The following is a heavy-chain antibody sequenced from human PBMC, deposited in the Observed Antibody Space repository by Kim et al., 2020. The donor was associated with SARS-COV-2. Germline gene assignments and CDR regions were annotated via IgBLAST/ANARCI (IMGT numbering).Heavy chain of an antibody. CDR1: GFTVSSNY. J-gene: IGHJ3*02. Sequence: GGSLRLSCAASGFTVSSNYMSWVRQAPGKGLEWVSVIYSGGSTYYADSVKGRFTISRDNSKNTLYLQMNSLRAEDTAVYYCATTYYYDSSGYWRDAFDIWGQGTMVTVSS. CDR2: IYSGGST. V-gene: IGHV3-53*01. D-gene: IGHD3-22*01. CDR3: ATTYYYDSSGYWRDAFDI.